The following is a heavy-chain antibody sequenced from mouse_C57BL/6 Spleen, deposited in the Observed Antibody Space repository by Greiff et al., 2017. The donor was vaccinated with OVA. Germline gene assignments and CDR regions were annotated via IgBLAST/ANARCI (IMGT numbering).Heavy chain of an antibody. CDR3: ARGGGSSYYYDMDY. CDR1: GYTFTSYW. V-gene: IGHV1-61*01. Sequence: VQLQQPGAELVRPGSSVKLSCKASGYTFTSYWMDWVKQRPGQGLEWIGNIYPSDSETHYNQKFKDKATLTVDKSASTAYMQLSSLTSEDSAVYYCARGGGSSYYYDMDYWGQGTSVTVSS. D-gene: IGHD1-1*01. CDR2: IYPSDSET. J-gene: IGHJ4*01.